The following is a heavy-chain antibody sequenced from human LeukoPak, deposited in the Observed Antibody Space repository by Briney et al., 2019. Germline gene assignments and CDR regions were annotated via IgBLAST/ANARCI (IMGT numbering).Heavy chain of an antibody. D-gene: IGHD3-10*01. CDR3: AKGSNYYGSGIDY. CDR1: GFTFSSYA. V-gene: IGHV3-23*01. Sequence: GGSLRLSCAASGFTFSSYAMSWVRQAPGKGLEWVSVISGSGAYTYYADSVKGRFTISRDNSKNTLYLQMNSLRAEDTAVYYCAKGSNYYGSGIDYWGQGTLVTVSS. CDR2: ISGSGAYT. J-gene: IGHJ4*02.